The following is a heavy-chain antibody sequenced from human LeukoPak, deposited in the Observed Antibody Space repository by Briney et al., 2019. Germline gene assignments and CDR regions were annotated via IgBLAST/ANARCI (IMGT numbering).Heavy chain of an antibody. CDR2: INTDGSST. D-gene: IGHD3-22*01. J-gene: IGHJ5*02. CDR1: GFIFSSYW. V-gene: IGHV3-74*01. Sequence: PGGSLRLSCAASGFIFSSYWMHWVRHAPGKGLAWVSRINTDGSSTSYADSVKGRFTISRDNAKNTLYLQMNSLRAEDTAVYYCARDLGQYYDTSDNWFDPWGQGTLVTVSS. CDR3: ARDLGQYYDTSDNWFDP.